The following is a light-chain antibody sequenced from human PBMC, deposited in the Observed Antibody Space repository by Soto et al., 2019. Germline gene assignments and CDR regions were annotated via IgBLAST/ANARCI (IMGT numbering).Light chain of an antibody. J-gene: IGKJ1*01. CDR3: QKYDSAPWT. CDR2: VAS. Sequence: DIQMTQSPSSLSASVGDRVTITCRASQGISTYLAWYQQKPGKVPKLLIYVASTLQSGVPSRFSGSGSGTDFTLTISSLQPEDVATYCCQKYDSAPWTFGQGTKVEIK. V-gene: IGKV1-27*01. CDR1: QGISTY.